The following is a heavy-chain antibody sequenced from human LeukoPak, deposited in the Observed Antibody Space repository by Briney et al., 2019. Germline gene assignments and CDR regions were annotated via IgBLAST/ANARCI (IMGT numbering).Heavy chain of an antibody. V-gene: IGHV3-21*01. D-gene: IGHD2-2*01. Sequence: GGSLRLSCAASGFTFSRYSMKWVGQAPGKGLEWVSSISSSSSYIDYGDSVTGRFTISRDNAKNSLYLQMNSLRAEDTAVYYCASLYCSSTSCPDYWGQGTLVTVSS. CDR3: ASLYCSSTSCPDY. CDR1: GFTFSRYS. CDR2: ISSSSSYI. J-gene: IGHJ4*02.